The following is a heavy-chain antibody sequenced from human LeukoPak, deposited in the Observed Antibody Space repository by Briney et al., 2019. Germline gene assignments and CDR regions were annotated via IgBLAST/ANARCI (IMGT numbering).Heavy chain of an antibody. J-gene: IGHJ4*02. V-gene: IGHV3-21*04. Sequence: PGGSLRLSCAASGFTFSSYSMNWVRQAPGKGLEWVSSISSSSSYIYYADSVKGRFTISRDNAKNSLYLQMNSLRVEDTAIYYCAKDGVETYGGVSFFDYWGQGSLVTVSS. CDR3: AKDGVETYGGVSFFDY. CDR2: ISSSSSYI. D-gene: IGHD4-23*01. CDR1: GFTFSSYS.